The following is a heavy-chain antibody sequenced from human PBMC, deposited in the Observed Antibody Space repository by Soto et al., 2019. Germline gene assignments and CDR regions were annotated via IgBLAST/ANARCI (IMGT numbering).Heavy chain of an antibody. V-gene: IGHV4-31*03. CDR3: ARVTALWTNFDY. CDR1: GGSVSSGSYY. D-gene: IGHD2-21*01. CDR2: IYYNGIS. J-gene: IGHJ4*02. Sequence: SETLSLTCTVSGGSVSSGSYYWSWVRQHPGKGLEWIGYIYYNGISYYNPSLKSRVTISVDTSKNHFSLKLTSVTAADTAVYYCARVTALWTNFDYWGQGSLVTVSS.